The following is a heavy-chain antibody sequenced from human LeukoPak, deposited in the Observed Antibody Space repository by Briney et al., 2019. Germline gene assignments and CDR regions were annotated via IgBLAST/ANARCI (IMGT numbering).Heavy chain of an antibody. V-gene: IGHV1-2*06. CDR1: GYTFTSYY. J-gene: IGHJ4*02. D-gene: IGHD3-10*01. CDR2: INPNSGGT. CDR3: ATGGAYYASGSYLY. Sequence: ASVKVSCKASGYTFTSYYVHWVRQAPGQGLEWMGRINPNSGGTNYAQKFQGRVTMTRDTSISSAYMELSRLRSDDTAVYYCATGGAYYASGSYLYWGQGTLVTVSS.